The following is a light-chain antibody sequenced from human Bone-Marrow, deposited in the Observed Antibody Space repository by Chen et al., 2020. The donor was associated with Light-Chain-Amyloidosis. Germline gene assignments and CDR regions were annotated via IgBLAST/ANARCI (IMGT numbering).Light chain of an antibody. CDR2: WAS. CDR1: QSILYSSKNKTY. J-gene: IGKJ1*01. V-gene: IGKV4-1*01. CDR3: HQYFSTPPT. Sequence: IVMTQSPDSLPVSLGARATINCRSSQSILYSSKNKTYLAWYQQKPGQPPKMLIYWASTRESGVPDRFSGGGSETDFTLTISSLQAEDVAVYYCHQYFSTPPTFGQGTKVEVK.